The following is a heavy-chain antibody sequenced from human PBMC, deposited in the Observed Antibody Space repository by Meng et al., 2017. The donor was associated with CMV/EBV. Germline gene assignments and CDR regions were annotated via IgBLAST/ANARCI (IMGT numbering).Heavy chain of an antibody. CDR2: IYTSGST. Sequence: QVRLQDAGPGLGNPSETLSLTCTVSGGSISSYYWSWIRQPAGKGLEWIGRIYTSGSTNYNPSLKSRVTMSVDTSKNQFSLKLSSVTAADTAVYYCAREIVVVPAAIDNWFDPWGQGTLVTVSS. CDR3: AREIVVVPAAIDNWFDP. J-gene: IGHJ5*02. CDR1: GGSISSYY. D-gene: IGHD2-2*02. V-gene: IGHV4-4*07.